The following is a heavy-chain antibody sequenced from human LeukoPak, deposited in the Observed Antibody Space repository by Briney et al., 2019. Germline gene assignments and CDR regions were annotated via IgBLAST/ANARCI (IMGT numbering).Heavy chain of an antibody. CDR1: GFTFSRYG. V-gene: IGHV3-64*02. J-gene: IGHJ3*02. D-gene: IGHD1-14*01. Sequence: HPGGSLRLSCAASGFTFSRYGMHWVRQAPVKGLEYVSGISSDGGSTYYGDSVKGRFTISRDNSKNTVDLQMGSLRPEDMAVYYCAREERSLGFRTFDIWGQGTMVTVSS. CDR2: ISSDGGST. CDR3: AREERSLGFRTFDI.